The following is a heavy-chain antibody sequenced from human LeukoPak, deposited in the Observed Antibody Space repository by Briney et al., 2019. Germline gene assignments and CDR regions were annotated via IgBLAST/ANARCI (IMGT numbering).Heavy chain of an antibody. J-gene: IGHJ4*02. CDR3: ARCKVYYVSGSYYKTFDY. V-gene: IGHV4-39*07. CDR1: GDCVSSSNYY. Sequence: SGTLSLTCTGAGDCVSSSNYYWPWGRQPPWKGREWIGMMPCGGGTYYYPSLKSRVTMSVDTSKNQFSIKLSSVKAADKAVYYCARCKVYYVSGSYYKTFDYWGEGALVTVSS. D-gene: IGHD3-10*01. CDR2: MPCGGGT.